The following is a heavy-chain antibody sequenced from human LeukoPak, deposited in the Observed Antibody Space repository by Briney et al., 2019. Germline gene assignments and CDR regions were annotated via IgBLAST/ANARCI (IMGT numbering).Heavy chain of an antibody. J-gene: IGHJ3*02. CDR1: GGSISSHY. D-gene: IGHD3-22*01. V-gene: IGHV4-59*11. Sequence: PSETLSLTCTVSGGSISSHYWSWIRQPPGKGLEGMGYIFYSGSTNYNPSLKSRVTISVDTSKNQFSLKLNSVTAADTAVYYCARVRTMIVVGAFDIWGQGTMVTVSS. CDR3: ARVRTMIVVGAFDI. CDR2: IFYSGST.